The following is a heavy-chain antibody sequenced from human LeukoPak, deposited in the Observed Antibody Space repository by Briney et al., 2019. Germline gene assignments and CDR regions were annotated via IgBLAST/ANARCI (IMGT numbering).Heavy chain of an antibody. CDR3: ARNSGGIAARPFDY. CDR1: GFTFSTYT. D-gene: IGHD6-6*01. J-gene: IGHJ4*02. CDR2: INHSGST. Sequence: GSLRLSCVASGFTFSTYTMNWIRQPPGKGLEWIGEINHSGSTNYNPSLKSRVTISVDTSKNQFSLKLSSVTAADTAVYYCARNSGGIAARPFDYWGQGTLVTVSS. V-gene: IGHV4-34*01.